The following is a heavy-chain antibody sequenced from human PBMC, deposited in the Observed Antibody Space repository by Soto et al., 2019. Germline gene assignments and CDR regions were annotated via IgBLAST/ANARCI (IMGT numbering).Heavy chain of an antibody. CDR3: AKDSVVPAARYYYYYYMDV. CDR1: GFTFSSYG. D-gene: IGHD2-2*01. Sequence: QVQLVESGGGVVQPGRSLRLSCAASGFTFSSYGMHWVRQAPGKGLEWVAVISYDGSNKYYADSVKGRFTISRDNSKNTLYLQMNSLRAEDTAVYYCAKDSVVPAARYYYYYYMDVWDKGTTVTVSS. V-gene: IGHV3-30*18. J-gene: IGHJ6*03. CDR2: ISYDGSNK.